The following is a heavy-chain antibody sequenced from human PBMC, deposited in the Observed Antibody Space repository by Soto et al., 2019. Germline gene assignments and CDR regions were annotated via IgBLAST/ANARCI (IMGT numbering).Heavy chain of an antibody. CDR3: ARAELELRFWFDP. CDR2: IYYSGST. J-gene: IGHJ5*02. V-gene: IGHV4-59*01. CDR1: GGSISSYY. Sequence: SETLSLTCTVSGGSISSYYWSWIRQPPGKGLEWIGYIYYSGSTNYNPSLKSRVTISVDTSKNQFSLKLSSVTAADTAVYYCARAELELRFWFDPWGQGTLVTVSS. D-gene: IGHD1-7*01.